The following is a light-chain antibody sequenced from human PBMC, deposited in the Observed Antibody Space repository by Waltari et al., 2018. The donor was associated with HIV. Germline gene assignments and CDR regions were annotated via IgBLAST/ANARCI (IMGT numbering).Light chain of an antibody. J-gene: IGLJ2*01. CDR1: DLNDNEY. CDR2: EVT. V-gene: IGLV2-14*01. Sequence: QSALTQPVSVSGSPGQSITISCDLNDNEYVSWYQRHPGKAPKVIIYEVTNRPSGLSNRFSGSKSGNTATLTISGLQPEDEADYFCTSYISGTSPVFGRGTRVTVL. CDR3: TSYISGTSPV.